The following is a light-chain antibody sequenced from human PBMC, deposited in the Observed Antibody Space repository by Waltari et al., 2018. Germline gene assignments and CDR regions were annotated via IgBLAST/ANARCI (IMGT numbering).Light chain of an antibody. CDR2: AAS. Sequence: DIQMTQSPSSLSASVGDRVTITCRASQSIRSHLNWYQLKPGKAPKLLLYAASSLQSGVPSRFGGSGSGTDFTLTISSLQPEDFATYYCQQSYSSPRTFGQGTRVEIK. CDR1: QSIRSH. V-gene: IGKV1-39*01. J-gene: IGKJ1*01. CDR3: QQSYSSPRT.